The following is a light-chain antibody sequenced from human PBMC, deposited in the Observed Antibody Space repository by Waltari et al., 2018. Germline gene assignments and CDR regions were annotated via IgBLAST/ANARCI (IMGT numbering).Light chain of an antibody. V-gene: IGKV4-1*01. CDR2: WAS. CDR3: QQYYSIPLS. J-gene: IGKJ4*01. Sequence: DIVVTQPPDSLAVSLGERATINYKSSQSVLSSSKNKNYLAWYQQKPGQPPKLLIYWASTRESGVPDRFSGSGSGTEFTLTISSLQAEDVALYYCQQYYSIPLSFGGGTKVEIK. CDR1: QSVLSSSKNKNY.